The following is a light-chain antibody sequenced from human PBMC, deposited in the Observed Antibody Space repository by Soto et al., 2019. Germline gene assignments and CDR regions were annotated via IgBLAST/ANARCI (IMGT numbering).Light chain of an antibody. CDR1: QSVSSY. Sequence: MGLTQSPANLSLSPGERATLSCRASQSVSSYLAWYQQKPGQAPRLLIYDASNRATGIPARFSGSGSGTDFTLTISSLEPDDFAVYFCQQRSNWPPTFGQGTKVDIK. V-gene: IGKV3-11*01. CDR2: DAS. CDR3: QQRSNWPPT. J-gene: IGKJ1*01.